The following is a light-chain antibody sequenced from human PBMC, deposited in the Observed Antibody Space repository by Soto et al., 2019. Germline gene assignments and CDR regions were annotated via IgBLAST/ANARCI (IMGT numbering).Light chain of an antibody. CDR3: QQYNSQWT. V-gene: IGKV1-6*01. CDR2: AAS. Sequence: AVQMTHSPSSLSASVGDRVTISCRASQDIRNTLAWYQQKPGEAPKLLIFAASNLQSGVPSRFSGSGSVTDFTLAITSLQPEDFATYYCQQYNSQWTFGQVTMVDVK. CDR1: QDIRNT. J-gene: IGKJ1*01.